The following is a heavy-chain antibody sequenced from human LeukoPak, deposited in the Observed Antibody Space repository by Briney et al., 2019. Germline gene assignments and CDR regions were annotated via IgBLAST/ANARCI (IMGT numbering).Heavy chain of an antibody. J-gene: IGHJ6*02. D-gene: IGHD5-24*01. CDR3: AGDGYNYRYYYYGMDV. CDR2: ISYDGSNK. CDR1: GFTFSSYA. V-gene: IGHV3-30-3*01. Sequence: GRSLRLSCAASGFTFSSYAMHWVRQAPGKGLEWMAVISYDGSNKYYADSVKGRFTISRDNSKNTLYLQMNSLRAEDTAVYYCAGDGYNYRYYYYGMDVWGQGTTVTVSS.